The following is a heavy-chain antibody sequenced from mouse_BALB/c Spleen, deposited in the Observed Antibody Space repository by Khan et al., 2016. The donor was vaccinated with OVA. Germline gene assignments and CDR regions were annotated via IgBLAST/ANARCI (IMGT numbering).Heavy chain of an antibody. Sequence: VQLKESGPGLVKPSQSLSLTCTVTGYSITSDYAWNWIRQFPENKLEWMGFISYSGSTSYNPSFKSRISISRDTSKNQFFLQLNSVTTEDTATCYCASWDYDAPNYWGQGTTLTVSS. CDR1: GYSITSDYA. CDR2: ISYSGST. J-gene: IGHJ2*01. D-gene: IGHD2-4*01. V-gene: IGHV3-2*02. CDR3: ASWDYDAPNY.